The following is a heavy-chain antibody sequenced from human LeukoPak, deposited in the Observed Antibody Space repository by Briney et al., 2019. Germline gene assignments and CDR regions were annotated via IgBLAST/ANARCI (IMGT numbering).Heavy chain of an antibody. CDR2: IRYDGSNK. D-gene: IGHD3-22*01. CDR1: GFTFSSYG. CDR3: AEDDSSGYYYQLGDY. J-gene: IGHJ4*02. V-gene: IGHV3-30*02. Sequence: GGSLRLSCAASGFTFSSYGMHWVRQAPGKGLEWVAFIRYDGSNKYYADSVKGRFTISRDNSKNTLYLQMNSLRAEDTAVYYCAEDDSSGYYYQLGDYWGQGTLVTVSS.